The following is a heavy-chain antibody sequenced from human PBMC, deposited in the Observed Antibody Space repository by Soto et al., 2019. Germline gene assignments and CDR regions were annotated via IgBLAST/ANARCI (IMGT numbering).Heavy chain of an antibody. V-gene: IGHV4-30-2*01. D-gene: IGHD3-22*01. CDR3: ARGGVDYYDSSGYYFSPYYFDY. Sequence: TLSLTCAVSGGSISSGCYSWSWIRQPPGKGLEWIGYIYHSGSTYYNPSLKSRVTISVDRSKNQFSLKLSSVTAADTAVYYCARGGVDYYDSSGYYFSPYYFDYWGQGTLVTVS. J-gene: IGHJ4*02. CDR2: IYHSGST. CDR1: GGSISSGCYS.